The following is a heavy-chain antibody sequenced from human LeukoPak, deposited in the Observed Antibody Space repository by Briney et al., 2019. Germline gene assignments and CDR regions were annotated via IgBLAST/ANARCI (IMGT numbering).Heavy chain of an antibody. V-gene: IGHV1-24*01. J-gene: IGHJ4*02. CDR1: GYTLTELS. CDR3: ATSKPPRLYSSSWRRFDY. Sequence: GASVKVSCKVSGYTLTELSMHWVRQAPGKGLEWMGGFDPEDGETIYAQKFQGRVTMTEDTSTDTAYMELSSLRSEDTAVYYCATSKPPRLYSSSWRRFDYWGQGTLVTVSS. D-gene: IGHD6-13*01. CDR2: FDPEDGET.